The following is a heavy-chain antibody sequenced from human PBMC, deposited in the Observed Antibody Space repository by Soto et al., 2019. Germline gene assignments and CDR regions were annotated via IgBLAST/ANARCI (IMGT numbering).Heavy chain of an antibody. D-gene: IGHD3-16*01. CDR1: GVFLSESY. CDR3: VRIRYQLPSSVLWLDP. CDR2: INHVGGT. J-gene: IGHJ5*02. V-gene: IGHV4-34*01. Sequence: XDTLSLTCAFYGVFLSESYWTWIRQPPGKGLEWIGEINHVGGTNYNPSLKSRVTMSVDPSQNQFSLRLISVTAADTAMYFCVRIRYQLPSSVLWLDPWGQGPPVTLSX.